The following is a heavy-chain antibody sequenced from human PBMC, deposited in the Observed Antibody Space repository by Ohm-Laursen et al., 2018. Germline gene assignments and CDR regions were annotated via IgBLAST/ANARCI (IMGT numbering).Heavy chain of an antibody. Sequence: GTLSLTCTVSGGSLRNYYWSWIRQPPGEGLEWIGEINHSGSTNYNPSLKSRVTISVDTSKNQFSLKLSSVTAADTAVYYCARVKQWLIYAFDIWGQGTMVTVSS. CDR2: INHSGST. CDR3: ARVKQWLIYAFDI. CDR1: GGSLRNYY. V-gene: IGHV4-34*01. J-gene: IGHJ3*02. D-gene: IGHD6-19*01.